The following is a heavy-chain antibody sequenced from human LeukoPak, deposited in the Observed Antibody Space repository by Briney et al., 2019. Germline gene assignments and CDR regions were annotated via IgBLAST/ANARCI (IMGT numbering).Heavy chain of an antibody. Sequence: SSETLSLTCAVSGYSISTSNWWGWIRQPPGKGLEWIGYVYYSGSTYYNPSLKSRVTMSVDTSKNQFSLRLISVTAVDTAVYYCARIKENYCDIWGQGTMVTVSS. J-gene: IGHJ3*02. D-gene: IGHD1-7*01. CDR1: GYSISTSNW. CDR3: ARIKENYCDI. CDR2: VYYSGST. V-gene: IGHV4-28*01.